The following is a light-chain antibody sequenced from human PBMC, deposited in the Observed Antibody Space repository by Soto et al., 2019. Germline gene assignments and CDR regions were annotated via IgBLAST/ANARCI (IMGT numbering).Light chain of an antibody. CDR1: QSVSSTK. J-gene: IGKJ4*01. CDR2: GAS. CDR3: QQFGSSPLLT. V-gene: IGKV3-20*01. Sequence: ELVMTQSPATLSVSPWERATLSCRASQSVSSTKLAWYQQRPGQAPRLLICGASNRATGVPGRFSGSGSGTDFTLAISRLEPEDFAVYYCQQFGSSPLLTFGGGTKVDIK.